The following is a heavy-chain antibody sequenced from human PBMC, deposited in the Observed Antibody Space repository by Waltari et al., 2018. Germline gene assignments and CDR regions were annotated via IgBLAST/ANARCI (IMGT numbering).Heavy chain of an antibody. J-gene: IGHJ4*02. V-gene: IGHV3-23*01. CDR2: IRGSDGTT. CDR1: GFTFSSYT. Sequence: EVQLLESGGGLVQPGGSLRLSCAGSGFTFSSYTMPWVRQAPGKGLEWVSGIRGSDGTTYYADSVKGRFTISRDNSKNTLYLQMNSLRAEDTALYYCAKQEASGGLKLRSFDYWGQGTLVTVSS. CDR3: AKQEASGGLKLRSFDY. D-gene: IGHD2-15*01.